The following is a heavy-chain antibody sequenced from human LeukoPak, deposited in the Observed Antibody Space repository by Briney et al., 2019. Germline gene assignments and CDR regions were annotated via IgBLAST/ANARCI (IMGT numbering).Heavy chain of an antibody. CDR1: GGSINNGGYY. D-gene: IGHD5-24*01. CDR2: IYYSGSS. V-gene: IGHV4-31*03. J-gene: IGHJ4*02. Sequence: TSETLSLTCTVSGGSINNGGYYWSWIRQHPGKGLEWIGYIYYSGSSYYNPSLRSRVTISVDTSKNHFSLKLSSVTAADTAVYYCARNRDGCNSFDYWGQGTLVTVSS. CDR3: ARNRDGCNSFDY.